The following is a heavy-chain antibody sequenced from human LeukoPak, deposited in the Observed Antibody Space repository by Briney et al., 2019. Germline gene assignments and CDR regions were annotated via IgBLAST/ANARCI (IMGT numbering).Heavy chain of an antibody. CDR3: AREHTYSDY. CDR1: GGSINSYY. V-gene: IGHV4-39*07. D-gene: IGHD2-21*01. CDR2: IYYSGST. J-gene: IGHJ4*02. Sequence: SETLSLTCTVSGGSINSYYWGWIRQSPGKGLEWIGSIYYSGSTYYNPSLKSRVTISVDTSKNQFSLKLSSVTAADTAVYYCAREHTYSDYWGQGTLVTVSS.